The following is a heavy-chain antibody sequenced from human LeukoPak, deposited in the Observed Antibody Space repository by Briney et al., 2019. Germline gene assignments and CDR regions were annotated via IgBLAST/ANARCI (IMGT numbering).Heavy chain of an antibody. Sequence: SETLSLTCTVSGGSISSYYWSWIRQPPGKGLEWIGYIYYSGSTYYNPSLKSRVTISVDTSKNQFSLKLSSVTAADTAVYYCAREAQWLEEEGSRWFDPWGQGTLVTVSS. CDR3: AREAQWLEEEGSRWFDP. CDR2: IYYSGST. V-gene: IGHV4-59*12. D-gene: IGHD6-19*01. J-gene: IGHJ5*02. CDR1: GGSISSYY.